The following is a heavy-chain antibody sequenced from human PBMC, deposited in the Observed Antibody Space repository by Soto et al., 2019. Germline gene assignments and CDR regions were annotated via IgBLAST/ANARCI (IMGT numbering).Heavy chain of an antibody. CDR3: APPRMGVMEGYYFDS. J-gene: IGHJ4*01. Sequence: QITLKESGPTLVKPTQTLTLTCTFSGFSLSTTRVGVGLISQPPGKALEWLALIYWDDDKRYSPSLKSRLTITKDTSKIQVVLTMINMDPVDTATYCCAPPRMGVMEGYYFDSWGHLTLVTVSS. V-gene: IGHV2-5*02. CDR2: IYWDDDK. D-gene: IGHD3-16*01. CDR1: GFSLSTTRVG.